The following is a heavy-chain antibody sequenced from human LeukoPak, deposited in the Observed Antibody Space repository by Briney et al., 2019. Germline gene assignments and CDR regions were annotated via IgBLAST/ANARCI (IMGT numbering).Heavy chain of an antibody. CDR2: ISSSSLYI. D-gene: IGHD5-24*01. CDR3: AREGDGYNSPIDY. J-gene: IGHJ4*02. CDR1: GFTLSTYS. V-gene: IGHV3-21*01. Sequence: GGSLRLSCAASGFTLSTYSLNWVRQAPGRGLEWVSSISSSSLYIYYADSVKGRFTISRDNAKNSLFLQMNSLRAEDTAVYYCAREGDGYNSPIDYWGQGTLVTVSS.